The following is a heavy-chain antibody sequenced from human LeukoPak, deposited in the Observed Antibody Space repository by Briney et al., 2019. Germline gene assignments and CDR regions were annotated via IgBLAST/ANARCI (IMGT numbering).Heavy chain of an antibody. CDR3: ARDLSGYCTSGTCYAFDI. V-gene: IGHV3-53*01. CDR2: IYTDGNT. J-gene: IGHJ3*02. D-gene: IGHD2-15*01. Sequence: GSLTQSFLSSEFIDIRNSMGSIHQAQGQGQERVVFIYTDGNTYYADSVKGRFTISRDKSKNTMYLQMNSLRAEDTALYYCARDLSGYCTSGTCYAFDIWGQGTMVTVSS. CDR1: EFIDIRNS.